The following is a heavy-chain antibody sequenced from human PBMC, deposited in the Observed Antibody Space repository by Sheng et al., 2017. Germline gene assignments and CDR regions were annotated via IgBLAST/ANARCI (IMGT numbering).Heavy chain of an antibody. V-gene: IGHV4-39*07. CDR2: IYYRGNT. D-gene: IGHD3-22*01. J-gene: IGHJ4*02. Sequence: QMQLQESGPGLVKPSETLSLTCTVSGGSISSSTYYWGWIRQPPGKGLEWIGSIYYRGNTYHNPSLKSRVTISVDTSKNQFSLKLSSMTAADTAVYYCARDSSGYYTKLDYWGQGTLVTVSS. CDR1: GGSISSSTYY. CDR3: ARDSSGYYTKLDY.